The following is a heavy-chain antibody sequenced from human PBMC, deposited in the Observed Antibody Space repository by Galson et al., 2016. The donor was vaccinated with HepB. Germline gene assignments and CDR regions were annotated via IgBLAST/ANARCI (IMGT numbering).Heavy chain of an antibody. CDR3: AKDQGTNFYYALDV. CDR2: VSGGGDAT. D-gene: IGHD1-1*01. V-gene: IGHV3-23*01. J-gene: IGHJ6*02. CDR1: GLSFSDYA. Sequence: SLRLSCAASGLSFSDYAVSWVRPAPGKGLEWVSGVSGGGDATYYAASEKGRFTISRDNSKNTLYLHMNSLRAEDSAFYYCAKDQGTNFYYALDVWGQGTTVSVSS.